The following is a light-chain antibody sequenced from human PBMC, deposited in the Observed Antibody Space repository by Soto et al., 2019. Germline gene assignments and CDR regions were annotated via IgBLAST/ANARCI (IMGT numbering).Light chain of an antibody. CDR1: QSVNNF. J-gene: IGKJ4*01. Sequence: EVVLTQSPATLSLSPGDRATLSCRASQSVNNFLAWYQQKPGQTPRLLIYDASKRATGIPGRFSGSGSGTDFTLTISSLEPEDFAVYYCQQRRNWPSALTFGGGTKVDIK. V-gene: IGKV3-11*01. CDR3: QQRRNWPSALT. CDR2: DAS.